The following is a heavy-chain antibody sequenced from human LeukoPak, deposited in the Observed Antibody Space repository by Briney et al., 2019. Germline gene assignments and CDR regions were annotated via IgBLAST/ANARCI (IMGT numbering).Heavy chain of an antibody. V-gene: IGHV5-51*01. J-gene: IGHJ4*02. CDR3: ARQWSSGWSFFDY. CDR1: GYISTTYW. D-gene: IGHD6-19*01. CDR2: IYPGDSDT. Sequence: GESLKISCKGSGYISTTYWIGWVRQMPGKGLEWMGIIYPGDSDTRYSPSFQGQVTISADKSISTAYLQWSSLKASDTAMYYCARQWSSGWSFFDYWGQGTLVTVSS.